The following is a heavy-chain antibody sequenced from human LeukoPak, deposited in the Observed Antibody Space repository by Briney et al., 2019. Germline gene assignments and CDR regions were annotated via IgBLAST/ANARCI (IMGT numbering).Heavy chain of an antibody. CDR2: IYYSGST. D-gene: IGHD1-14*01. CDR3: ARVVVPGDAFDI. CDR1: GGSIRSSSYS. V-gene: IGHV4-61*05. Sequence: SETLSLTCTISGGSIRSSSYSWGWIRQPPGKGLEWIGYIYYSGSTNYNPSLKSRVTISVDTSKNQFSLKLSSVTAADTAVYYCARVVVPGDAFDIWGQGTMVTVSS. J-gene: IGHJ3*02.